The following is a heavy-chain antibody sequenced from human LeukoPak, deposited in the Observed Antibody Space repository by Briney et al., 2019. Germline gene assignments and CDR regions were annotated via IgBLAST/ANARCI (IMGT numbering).Heavy chain of an antibody. Sequence: GSLRLPCAASGFTFSTYWMSWVRQAPGKGLEWVANIKQDESEKYYVDSVKGRFTISRDNAKNSLYLQMNSLRAEDTAVYYCARGVVRDYASDYWGQGTLVTVSS. J-gene: IGHJ4*02. CDR1: GFTFSTYW. CDR3: ARGVVRDYASDY. D-gene: IGHD3-10*01. CDR2: IKQDESEK. V-gene: IGHV3-7*03.